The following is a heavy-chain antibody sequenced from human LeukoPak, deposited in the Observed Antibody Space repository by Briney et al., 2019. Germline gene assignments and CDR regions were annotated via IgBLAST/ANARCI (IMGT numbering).Heavy chain of an antibody. CDR1: GLIFKNFA. CDR3: AKDNRRHYTSGPNPDSLH. V-gene: IGHV3-9*01. J-gene: IGHJ4*02. CDR2: ISWNSGTI. Sequence: GGSLRLSYAGSGLIFKNFAMHWVRQPPGKGLEWVSGISWNSGTIDYADSVRGRFTISRDNAKNSLYLQMDSLRVEDTAFYYCAKDNRRHYTSGPNPDSLHWGQGALVTVSS. D-gene: IGHD6-19*01.